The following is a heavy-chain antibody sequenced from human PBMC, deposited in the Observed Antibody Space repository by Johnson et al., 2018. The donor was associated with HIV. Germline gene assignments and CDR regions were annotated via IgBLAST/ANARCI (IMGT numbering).Heavy chain of an antibody. CDR1: GFTFSSYG. Sequence: QVHLVESGGGVVQPGKSLRLSCAAYGFTFSSYGMHWVRQAPGKGLEWVAVIWYDGSQKYYTDSVKGRFTISRDNSKNTLYLQMNSLRAEDTAVYYCARGSYYDSSGDAFDIWGQGTMVTVSS. CDR2: IWYDGSQK. V-gene: IGHV3-33*01. D-gene: IGHD3-22*01. CDR3: ARGSYYDSSGDAFDI. J-gene: IGHJ3*02.